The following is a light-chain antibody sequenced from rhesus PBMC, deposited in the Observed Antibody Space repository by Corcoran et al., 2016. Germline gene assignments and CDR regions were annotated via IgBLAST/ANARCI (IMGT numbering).Light chain of an antibody. CDR2: KAS. J-gene: IGKJ3*01. Sequence: DIQMTQSPSSLSASVGDTVTITCRASQGISSWLAWYQQKPGKAPKLLIYKASSLQSGVPSRFSGSGSGTDFTLTISRLQSEDFATYYCQQYSSRPFTFGPRTKLDIK. CDR3: QQYSSRPFT. V-gene: IGKV1-22*01. CDR1: QGISSW.